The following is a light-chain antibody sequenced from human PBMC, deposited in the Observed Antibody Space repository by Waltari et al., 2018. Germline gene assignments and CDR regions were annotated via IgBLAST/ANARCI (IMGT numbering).Light chain of an antibody. CDR3: QAWDRSTHVV. J-gene: IGLJ2*01. CDR2: QHT. CDR1: NLGNKY. Sequence: SYELTQPPSVSVSPGQTASITCSGDNLGNKYTSWYQQKPGQSPVVVIYQHTRRPAGVPGRFSGSTSGNTATLTISGTQAMDEADYYCQAWDRSTHVVFGGGTKLTV. V-gene: IGLV3-1*01.